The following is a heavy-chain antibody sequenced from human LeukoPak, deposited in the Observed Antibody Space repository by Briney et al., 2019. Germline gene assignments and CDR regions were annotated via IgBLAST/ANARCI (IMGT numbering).Heavy chain of an antibody. V-gene: IGHV1-69*13. J-gene: IGHJ4*02. CDR3: ARKAVAGYYFDY. CDR2: IIPIFGTA. D-gene: IGHD6-19*01. CDR1: GGTFSSYA. Sequence: ASVKVSSKASGGTFSSYAISWVRQAPGQGLEWMGGIIPIFGTANYAQKFQGRVTITADESTSTAYMELSSLRSEDTAVYYCARKAVAGYYFDYWGQGTLVTVSS.